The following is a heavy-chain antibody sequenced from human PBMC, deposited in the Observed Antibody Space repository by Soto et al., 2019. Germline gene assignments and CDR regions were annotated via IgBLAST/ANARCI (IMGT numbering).Heavy chain of an antibody. CDR2: ISSSSSTI. Sequence: EVQLVESGGGLVQPGGSLRLSCAASGFTFSSYSMNWVRQAPGKGLEWVSYISSSSSTIYYADSVKGRFTISRDNAKKSLYLKMYNLRAEDTAVYYCASFGDTYYSYYMDVWGKGTTVTVSS. D-gene: IGHD2-21*01. CDR3: ASFGDTYYSYYMDV. V-gene: IGHV3-48*01. J-gene: IGHJ6*03. CDR1: GFTFSSYS.